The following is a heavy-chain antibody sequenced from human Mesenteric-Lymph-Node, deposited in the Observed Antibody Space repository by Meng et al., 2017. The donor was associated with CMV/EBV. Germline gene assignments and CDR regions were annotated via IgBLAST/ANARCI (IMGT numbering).Heavy chain of an antibody. J-gene: IGHJ4*02. V-gene: IGHV3-66*02. CDR3: ARIRRDYDVWSADNNYFDY. CDR1: EFTVNSNY. D-gene: IGHD3-3*01. Sequence: GESLKISCAASEFTVNSNYMSWVRQAPGKGLECVSVMYSGSNIYYSDSVKGRFTISRDNSKNTLYLQMNSLRAEDTAVYYCARIRRDYDVWSADNNYFDYWGQGTLVTVSS. CDR2: MYSGSNI.